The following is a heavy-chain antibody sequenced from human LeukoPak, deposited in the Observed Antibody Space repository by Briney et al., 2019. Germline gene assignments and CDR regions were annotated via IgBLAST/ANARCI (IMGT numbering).Heavy chain of an antibody. J-gene: IGHJ4*02. CDR3: ARTGYYYDSSGYYDPGFDY. D-gene: IGHD3-22*01. Sequence: SETLSLTCAVYGGSFSGYYWSWLRQPPGKGLEWIGEINHSGSTNYNPSLKSRVTISVDTSKNQSSLKLSSVTAADTAVYYCARTGYYYDSSGYYDPGFDYWGQGTLVTVSS. V-gene: IGHV4-34*01. CDR1: GGSFSGYY. CDR2: INHSGST.